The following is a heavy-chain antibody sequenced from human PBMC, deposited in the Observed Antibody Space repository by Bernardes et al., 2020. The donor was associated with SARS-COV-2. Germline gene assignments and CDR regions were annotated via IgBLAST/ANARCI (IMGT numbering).Heavy chain of an antibody. CDR2: ISTGKTNA. CDR1: GYTFTNYG. D-gene: IGHD5-12*01. Sequence: ASVKVSCKASGYTFTNYGITWVRQAPGQGLEWMGWISTGKTNANYAHRLQDRLTLTTDTSTNTAYMELRSLRSDDTALYYCARIGSGGYEFDNWGQGTLVTVSS. CDR3: ARIGSGGYEFDN. V-gene: IGHV1-18*01. J-gene: IGHJ4*02.